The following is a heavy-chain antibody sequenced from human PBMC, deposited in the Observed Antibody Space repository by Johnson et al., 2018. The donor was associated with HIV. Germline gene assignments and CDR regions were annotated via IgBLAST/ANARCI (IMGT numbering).Heavy chain of an antibody. Sequence: QVQLVESGGGVVRPGGSLRLSCAASGFTFDDYTMHWVRQAPGKGLEWVAVVWSDGNNRYYADSVKGRFTISRDNPKNTLYLQMNSQRAEDTAVYYCARDRCSSTSCIDAFDIWGQGTMVTVSS. CDR3: ARDRCSSTSCIDAFDI. CDR1: GFTFDDYT. D-gene: IGHD2-2*01. CDR2: VWSDGNNR. V-gene: IGHV3-33*08. J-gene: IGHJ3*02.